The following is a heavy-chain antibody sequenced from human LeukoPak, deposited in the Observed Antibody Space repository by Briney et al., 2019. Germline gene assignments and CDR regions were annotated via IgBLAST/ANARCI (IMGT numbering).Heavy chain of an antibody. CDR1: GYTFTSYY. CDR3: ARGYCSSTSCYVPYFDY. CDR2: INPSGGST. Sequence: ASVKVSCKASGYTFTSYYMHWVRQAPGQGLEWMGIINPSGGSTSYAQKFQGRVTMTRDMSTSTVYMELSSLRSEDTAVYYCARGYCSSTSCYVPYFDYWGQGTLVTVSS. V-gene: IGHV1-46*01. J-gene: IGHJ4*02. D-gene: IGHD2-2*01.